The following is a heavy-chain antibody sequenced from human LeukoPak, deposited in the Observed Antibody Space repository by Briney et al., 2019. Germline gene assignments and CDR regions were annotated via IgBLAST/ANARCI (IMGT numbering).Heavy chain of an antibody. J-gene: IGHJ4*02. V-gene: IGHV3-66*02. CDR1: GFTVSSNY. CDR2: IYSGGGT. CDR3: ARDPTYYYFDY. Sequence: GGSLRLSCAASGFTVSSNYMSWVRQAPGKGLQWVLVIYSGGGTYYADSVKGRFTISRDNSKNTLYLQMNNVRPEDTAMYCCARDPTYYYFDYWGQGTLVTVSS. D-gene: IGHD1-26*01.